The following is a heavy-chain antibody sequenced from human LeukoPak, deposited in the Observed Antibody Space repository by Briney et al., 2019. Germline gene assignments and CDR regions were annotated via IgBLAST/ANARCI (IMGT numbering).Heavy chain of an antibody. D-gene: IGHD2-15*01. CDR2: ISGSGGST. CDR1: GFTFSSYA. J-gene: IGHJ4*02. Sequence: GGSLRLSCAASGFTFSSYAMSWVRQAPGKGLEWVSAISGSGGSTYYADSAKGRFTISRDNSKNTLYLQMNSLRAEDTAVYYCAKGSQSYCSGGSCYTDYWGQGTLVTVSS. V-gene: IGHV3-23*01. CDR3: AKGSQSYCSGGSCYTDY.